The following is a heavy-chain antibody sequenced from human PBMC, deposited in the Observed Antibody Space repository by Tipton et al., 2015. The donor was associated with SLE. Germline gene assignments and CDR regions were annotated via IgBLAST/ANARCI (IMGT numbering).Heavy chain of an antibody. D-gene: IGHD3-22*01. CDR3: ARGHSSGLDV. CDR1: GGSISSYY. Sequence: TLSLTCTVSGGSISSYYWSWIRQPPGKGLEWIAYIYTSGSTTYNPSLKSRIIVSVDTSTNQFSLKLSSVTATDTAVYYCARGHSSGLDVWGKGTTVTVSS. CDR2: IYTSGST. V-gene: IGHV4-4*08. J-gene: IGHJ6*04.